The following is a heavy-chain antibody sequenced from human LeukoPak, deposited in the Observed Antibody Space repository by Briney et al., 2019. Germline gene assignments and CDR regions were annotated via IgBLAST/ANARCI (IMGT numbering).Heavy chain of an antibody. CDR2: IKQDGSDN. J-gene: IGHJ5*02. CDR3: ARYRGSGCFDP. V-gene: IGHV3-7*04. CDR1: GFTFHIYA. Sequence: GGSLRLSCAASGFTFHIYAMNWVRQAPGKGLEWVANIKQDGSDNYYGDSVKGRFTISRDNAKNSLYLQMNSLRAEDTAVYFCARYRGSGCFDPWGQGTLVTVSS. D-gene: IGHD2-15*01.